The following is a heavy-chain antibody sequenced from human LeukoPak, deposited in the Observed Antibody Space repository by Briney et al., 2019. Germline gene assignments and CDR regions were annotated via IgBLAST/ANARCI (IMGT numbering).Heavy chain of an antibody. D-gene: IGHD6-19*01. V-gene: IGHV3-23*01. CDR2: ISGSGGST. Sequence: GGSLRLSCAASGSTFSSYAMSWVRQAPGKGLEWVSAISGSGGSTYYADSVKGRFTISRDNSKNTLYLQMNSLRAEDTAVYCCAKDQRSGVGYWGQGTLVTVSS. CDR1: GSTFSSYA. J-gene: IGHJ4*02. CDR3: AKDQRSGVGY.